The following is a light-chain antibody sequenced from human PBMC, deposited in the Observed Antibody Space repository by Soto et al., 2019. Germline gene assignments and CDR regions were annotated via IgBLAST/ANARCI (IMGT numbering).Light chain of an antibody. CDR2: DAS. CDR3: QQYDSYSPLT. V-gene: IGKV1-5*01. Sequence: DIQMTKSPSTLSGSVGDRVTMTCLASHSISKWLAWYQQKPGTAPKLLIYDASNLESGVPSRFSGSGSGTEFTLTIRSLQPDDFATYYCQQYDSYSPLTFGGGAKVDI. J-gene: IGKJ4*01. CDR1: HSISKW.